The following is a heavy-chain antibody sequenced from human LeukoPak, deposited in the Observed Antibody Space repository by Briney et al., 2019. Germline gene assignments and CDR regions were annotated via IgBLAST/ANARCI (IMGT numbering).Heavy chain of an antibody. Sequence: SETLSLTCAVYGGSFSGYYWSWIRQPPGKGLDWIGEINHSGSTNYNPYLKSRVTISVDTSKNQFSLKLSSVTAADTAVYYCARGFRDIVVVVAATFTGFDYWGQGTLVTVSS. D-gene: IGHD2-15*01. CDR2: INHSGST. CDR3: ARGFRDIVVVVAATFTGFDY. CDR1: GGSFSGYY. V-gene: IGHV4-34*01. J-gene: IGHJ4*02.